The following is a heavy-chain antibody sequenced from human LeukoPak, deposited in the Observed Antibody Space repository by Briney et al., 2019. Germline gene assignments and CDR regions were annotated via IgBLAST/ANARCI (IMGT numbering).Heavy chain of an antibody. CDR2: ISSSSSYI. J-gene: IGHJ3*02. D-gene: IGHD3-22*01. CDR3: ARDYYDSSGYYRLGAFDI. V-gene: IGHV3-21*01. Sequence: GGSLRLSCAASGFTFSSYSMNWVRQAPGKGLEWVSSISSSSSYIYYADSVKGRFTISRDNAKNSLYLQMNSLRAEDTAVYYCARDYYDSSGYYRLGAFDIWGQGTMVTVSS. CDR1: GFTFSSYS.